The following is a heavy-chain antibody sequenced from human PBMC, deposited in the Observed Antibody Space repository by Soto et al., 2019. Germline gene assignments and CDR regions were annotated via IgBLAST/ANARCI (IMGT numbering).Heavy chain of an antibody. D-gene: IGHD3-3*01. Sequence: EVQLVESGGDLVQRGGSLRLSCAASGFPFSSYWMHWVRHPPGKWLDWVARISGDGVTTYYADSVTGRFTVSRDNAKNTLSLQIIGLRAEDTAVYYCAREYDGLWTCYYTEDLGQGTLVSVSS. CDR1: GFPFSSYW. V-gene: IGHV3-74*01. J-gene: IGHJ4*02. CDR3: AREYDGLWTCYYTED. CDR2: ISGDGVTT.